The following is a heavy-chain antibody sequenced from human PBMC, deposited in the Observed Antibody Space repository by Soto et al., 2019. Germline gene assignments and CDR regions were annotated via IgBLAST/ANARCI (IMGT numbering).Heavy chain of an antibody. V-gene: IGHV1-69*08. J-gene: IGHJ5*02. CDR1: GGTFSSYT. Sequence: QVPLVQSGAEVKKPGSSVKVSCKASGGTFSSYTISWVRQAPGQGLEWMGRIIPILGIANYAQKFQGRVTITADKSTSTAYTELSSLRSEDTAVYYCARDMGPRYSSSWYQMGPNWFDPWGQGTLVTVSS. D-gene: IGHD6-13*01. CDR2: IIPILGIA. CDR3: ARDMGPRYSSSWYQMGPNWFDP.